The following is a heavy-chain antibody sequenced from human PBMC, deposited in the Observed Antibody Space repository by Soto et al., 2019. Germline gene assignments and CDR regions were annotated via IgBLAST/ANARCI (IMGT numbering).Heavy chain of an antibody. J-gene: IGHJ4*02. V-gene: IGHV4-31*03. Sequence: QVQLQESGPGLVKPSQTLSLTCTVSGGSITSRGYFWGWIRQHPGKGLEWIGYIYYSWSTYYNPSIKSRVTISVDTSKNQISLKLNSVTAADTAVYYCARSKTTVTSNYFDYWGQGTRVTVSS. CDR1: GGSITSRGYF. CDR2: IYYSWST. CDR3: ARSKTTVTSNYFDY. D-gene: IGHD4-17*01.